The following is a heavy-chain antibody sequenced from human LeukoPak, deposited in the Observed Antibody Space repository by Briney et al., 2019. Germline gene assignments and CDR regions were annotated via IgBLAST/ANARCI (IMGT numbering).Heavy chain of an antibody. J-gene: IGHJ4*02. V-gene: IGHV1-2*06. CDR1: GYTFTGYY. Sequence: ASVKVSCKASGYTFTGYYMHWVRQAPGQGLEWMGRINPNSGGTNYAQKFQGRVTMTRDTSISTAYMEPSRLRSDDTAVYYCARVEWELRNFDYWGQGTLVTVSS. CDR3: ARVEWELRNFDY. D-gene: IGHD1-26*01. CDR2: INPNSGGT.